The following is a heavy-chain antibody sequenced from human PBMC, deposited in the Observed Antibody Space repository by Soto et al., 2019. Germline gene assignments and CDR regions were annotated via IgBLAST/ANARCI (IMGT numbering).Heavy chain of an antibody. CDR2: IYYSGST. V-gene: IGHV4-39*01. D-gene: IGHD2-21*02. Sequence: PSETLSLTCSVSGGSISSSSYFWGWIRQPPGKGLEWIGSIYYSGSTYYNPSLKSRVTVSVDTSKNQFSLKLNSVTAADTAVYYCARHPSDFWFDPWGQGTLVTVSS. CDR3: ARHPSDFWFDP. J-gene: IGHJ5*02. CDR1: GGSISSSSYF.